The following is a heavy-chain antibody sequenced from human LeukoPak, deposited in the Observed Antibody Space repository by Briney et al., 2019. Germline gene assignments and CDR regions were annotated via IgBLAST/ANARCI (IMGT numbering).Heavy chain of an antibody. CDR3: AKADYDINDAFDI. CDR1: GFTFSGFG. Sequence: GGSLRLSCAASGFTFSGFGMHWVRQAPGKGLEWVAVISYDGSNKYYAGSVKGRFTISRDNSKNTLYLQMNSLRAEDTAVYYCAKADYDINDAFDIWGQGTMVTVSS. V-gene: IGHV3-30*18. J-gene: IGHJ3*02. D-gene: IGHD3-9*01. CDR2: ISYDGSNK.